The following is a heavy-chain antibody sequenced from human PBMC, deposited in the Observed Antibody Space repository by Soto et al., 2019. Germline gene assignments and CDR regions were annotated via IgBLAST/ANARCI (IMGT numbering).Heavy chain of an antibody. Sequence: QVTLKESGPVLVKPTETLTLTCTVSGFSLSNARMGVSWIRQPPGKALEWLAHIFSNDEKSYSTSLKSRLTISKDTSKSQVVLTLTNMDPVDTATYYCALILFGDQGNWFDPWGQGTLVTVSS. CDR1: GFSLSNARMG. V-gene: IGHV2-26*01. CDR2: IFSNDEK. J-gene: IGHJ5*02. CDR3: ALILFGDQGNWFDP. D-gene: IGHD4-17*01.